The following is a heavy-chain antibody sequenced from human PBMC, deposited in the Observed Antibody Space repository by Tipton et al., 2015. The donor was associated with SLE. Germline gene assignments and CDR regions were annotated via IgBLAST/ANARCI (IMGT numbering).Heavy chain of an antibody. CDR1: GFIFSNSG. V-gene: IGHV3-30*04. CDR2: VSYDGTNK. Sequence: SLRLSCAASGFIFSNSGFNWVRQAPGRGLEWVAVVSYDGTNKYYADSVKGRFTISRDNSKNTLWLQMNSLRAEDTAIYYCASSIVVIPGTTAPFFYWGQGTLVTVSS. D-gene: IGHD2-2*01. CDR3: ASSIVVIPGTTAPFFY. J-gene: IGHJ4*02.